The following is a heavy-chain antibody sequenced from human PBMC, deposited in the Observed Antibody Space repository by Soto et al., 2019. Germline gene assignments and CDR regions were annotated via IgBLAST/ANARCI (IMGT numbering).Heavy chain of an antibody. V-gene: IGHV3-23*01. J-gene: IGHJ4*02. CDR3: AKAPRGAPDYFDY. CDR1: GFTFSRYS. Sequence: PGGSLSLSCAASGFTFSRYSMSWVRQAPGKGLEWVSAISGSGGSTYYADSVKGRFTISRDNSKNTLYLQMNSLRAEDTAVYYCAKAPRGAPDYFDYWGQGTLVTVSS. CDR2: ISGSGGST.